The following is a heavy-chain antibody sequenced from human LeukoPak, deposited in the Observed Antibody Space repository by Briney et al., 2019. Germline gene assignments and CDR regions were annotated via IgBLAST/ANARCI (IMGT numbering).Heavy chain of an antibody. V-gene: IGHV1-69*06. CDR3: ARTPSPGGEIDY. J-gene: IGHJ4*02. D-gene: IGHD2-15*01. CDR1: GGTFSSYA. Sequence: SVKVSCKASGGTFSSYAISWVRHAPGQGLEWMGGIIPIFGTANYAQKFQGRVTITADKSTSTAYMELSSLRSEDTAVYYCARTPSPGGEIDYWGQGTLVTVSS. CDR2: IIPIFGTA.